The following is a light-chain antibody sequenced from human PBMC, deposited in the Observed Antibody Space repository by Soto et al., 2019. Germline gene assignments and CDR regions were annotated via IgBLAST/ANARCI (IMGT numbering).Light chain of an antibody. Sequence: QSVLTQPPSVSGAPGQRVTISCTGSSSNIGAGYEVHWYQQLPGTAPQLLIYADTNRPSGVPDRFSGSKSGTSASLAITGLQSEDETDYFCQSYDSRLSGYVFGGGTKLAVL. CDR3: QSYDSRLSGYV. CDR2: ADT. V-gene: IGLV1-40*01. CDR1: SSNIGAGYE. J-gene: IGLJ3*02.